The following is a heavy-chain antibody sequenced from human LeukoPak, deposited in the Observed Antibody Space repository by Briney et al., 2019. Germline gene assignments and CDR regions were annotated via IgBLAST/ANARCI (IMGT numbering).Heavy chain of an antibody. J-gene: IGHJ4*02. CDR3: ARDSTDYYGSGRPSLPDY. Sequence: PGGSLRLSCTVSGFTVSSNSMSWVRQAPGKGLEYVSAISSNGGSTYYANSVKGRFTISRDNSKNTLYLQMGSLRAEDMAVYYCARDSTDYYGSGRPSLPDYWGQGTLVTVSS. CDR1: GFTVSSNS. D-gene: IGHD3-10*01. CDR2: ISSNGGST. V-gene: IGHV3-64*01.